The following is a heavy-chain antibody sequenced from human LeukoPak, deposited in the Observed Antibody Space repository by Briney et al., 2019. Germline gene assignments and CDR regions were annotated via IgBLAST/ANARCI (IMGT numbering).Heavy chain of an antibody. CDR1: GYTFTSYY. V-gene: IGHV1-46*01. D-gene: IGHD6-19*01. Sequence: ASVKVSCKASGYTFTSYYMHWVRQAPGQGLEWMGIINPSGGSTSYAQKYQGRVTMTRDTSTSTVYMELSSLRSEDTAVYYCARKGIAVAWFQHWGQGTLVTVSS. CDR2: INPSGGST. CDR3: ARKGIAVAWFQH. J-gene: IGHJ1*01.